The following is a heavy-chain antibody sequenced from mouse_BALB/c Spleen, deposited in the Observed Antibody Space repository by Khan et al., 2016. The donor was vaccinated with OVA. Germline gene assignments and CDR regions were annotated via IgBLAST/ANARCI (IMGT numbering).Heavy chain of an antibody. CDR3: ARPSYDPRDFEV. CDR2: IAPANGNT. V-gene: IGHV14-3*02. J-gene: IGHJ1*01. D-gene: IGHD2-3*01. CDR1: GFNIKDTY. Sequence: VRLQQSGAELVKPGASVKLSCTASGFNIKDTYLHWVKQRPEQGLEWIGRIAPANGNTQYDPKFQGKATITSDTSSNISYLQLNSLTSEDTAVYYCARPSYDPRDFEVWGAGTTVTVSS.